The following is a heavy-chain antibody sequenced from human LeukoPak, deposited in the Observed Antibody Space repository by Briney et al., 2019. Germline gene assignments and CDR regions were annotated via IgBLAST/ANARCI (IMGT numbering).Heavy chain of an antibody. CDR2: INHSGST. V-gene: IGHV4-34*01. D-gene: IGHD2-15*01. CDR1: GGSFSGYY. Sequence: PSETLSLTCAVYGGSFSGYYWSWIRQPPGKGLEWIGEINHSGSTNYNPSLKSRVTVSVDTSKNQFSLKLSSVTAADTAIYYCARAGGSFLSYFDPWGQGTLVTVSS. CDR3: ARAGGSFLSYFDP. J-gene: IGHJ5*02.